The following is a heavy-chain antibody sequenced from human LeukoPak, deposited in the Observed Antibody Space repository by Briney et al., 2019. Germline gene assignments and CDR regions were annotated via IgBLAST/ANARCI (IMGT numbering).Heavy chain of an antibody. CDR1: GFTFSSYG. CDR2: IRYDGSNK. CDR3: AKDGSLPDGDCIYFD. V-gene: IGHV3-30*02. J-gene: IGHJ4*02. Sequence: PGGSLRLSCAASGFTFSSYGMHWVRQAPGKGLEWVAFIRYDGSNKYYADSVKGRFTISRDNSKNTLYLQMNSLRAEDTAVYYCAKDGSLPDGDCIYFDWGQGTLVTVSS. D-gene: IGHD4-17*01.